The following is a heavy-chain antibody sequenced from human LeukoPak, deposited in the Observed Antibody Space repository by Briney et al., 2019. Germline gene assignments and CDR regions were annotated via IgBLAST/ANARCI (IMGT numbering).Heavy chain of an antibody. J-gene: IGHJ6*03. V-gene: IGHV1-18*01. CDR1: GYTFTSYG. D-gene: IGHD4-11*01. CDR3: ARDRTDDSNYSYYYYYYMDV. Sequence: GASVKVSCKASGYTFTSYGISWVRQAPGQGLEWMGWISAYNGNTNYAQKLQGRVTMTTDTSTSTAYMELRSLRSDDTAVYYCARDRTDDSNYSYYYYYYMDVWGKGTTVTVSS. CDR2: ISAYNGNT.